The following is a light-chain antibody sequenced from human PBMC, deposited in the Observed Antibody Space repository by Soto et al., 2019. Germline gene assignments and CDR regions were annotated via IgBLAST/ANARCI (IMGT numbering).Light chain of an antibody. CDR2: AAS. CDR1: QSVRNNY. V-gene: IGKV3D-7*01. J-gene: IGKJ1*01. CDR3: QQGYSTPWT. Sequence: IVLTHSPATLSLSPLERATRSCRASQSVRNNYLAWYQQRPGKAPKLLIYAASTLQSGVPSRFSGSGSGTDFTLTMNSLQPEDFATYYCQQGYSTPWTFGQGTKV.